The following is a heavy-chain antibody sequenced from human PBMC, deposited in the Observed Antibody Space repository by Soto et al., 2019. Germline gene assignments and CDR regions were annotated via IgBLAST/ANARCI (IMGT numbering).Heavy chain of an antibody. J-gene: IGHJ3*02. CDR3: ASRYSGYDDAFDI. CDR2: ISGSGGST. D-gene: IGHD5-12*01. V-gene: IGHV3-23*01. CDR1: GFTFSSYA. Sequence: LRLSCAASGFTFSSYAISWVRQSPGKVLDLVSAISGSGGSTYYADSVKGRFTISRDNSKNTLYLQMNSLRAEDTAVYYCASRYSGYDDAFDIWGQGTMVTVSS.